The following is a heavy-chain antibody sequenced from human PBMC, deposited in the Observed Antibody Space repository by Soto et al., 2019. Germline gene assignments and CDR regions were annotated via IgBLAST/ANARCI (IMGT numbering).Heavy chain of an antibody. CDR2: IYYSGST. D-gene: IGHD6-19*01. Sequence: SQTLSLTCTVSGGSISSYYWSWIRQPPGKGLEWIGYIYYSGSTNYNPALKSRVTISVDTSKDQFSLKLSSLTAADTAVYYCARAGAVAGSPLYYYYGMDVWGQGTTVTVSS. CDR3: ARAGAVAGSPLYYYYGMDV. J-gene: IGHJ6*02. V-gene: IGHV4-59*01. CDR1: GGSISSYY.